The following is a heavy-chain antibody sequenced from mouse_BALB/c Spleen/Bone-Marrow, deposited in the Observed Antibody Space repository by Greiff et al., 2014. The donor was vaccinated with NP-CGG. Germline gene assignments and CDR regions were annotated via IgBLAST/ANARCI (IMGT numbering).Heavy chain of an antibody. V-gene: IGHV1-74*01. CDR1: GFYFKDTW. CDR2: IDPSSSET. J-gene: IGHJ3*01. Sequence: VHLEHSGAELVKPGASVKLSCTASGFYFKDTWIHWVKQRPEQGLEWIGMIDPSSSETRLNQNFKDKATLTVDKSSSTAYMQLSSPTSEDSAVYYCVISRGEGYWGQGTLVTVSA. CDR3: VISRGEGY.